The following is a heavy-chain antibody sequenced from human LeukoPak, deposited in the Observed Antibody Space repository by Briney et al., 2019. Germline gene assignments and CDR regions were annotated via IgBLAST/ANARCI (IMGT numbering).Heavy chain of an antibody. J-gene: IGHJ4*02. V-gene: IGHV3-30-3*01. D-gene: IGHD7-27*01. CDR1: QFTFTYYA. CDR2: ISYDGSDK. CDR3: ARDANWGEIDY. Sequence: QPGRSLRLSCAASQFTFTYYAMHWVRQAPGKGLEWVAIISYDGSDKYHADSVKGRFSIFRDNSKNTQYLQMDSLRPEDTAVYYCARDANWGEIDYWGQGTLVTVSS.